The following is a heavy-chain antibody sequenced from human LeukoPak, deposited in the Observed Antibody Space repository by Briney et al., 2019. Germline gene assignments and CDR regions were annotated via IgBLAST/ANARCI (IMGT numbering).Heavy chain of an antibody. Sequence: ASVKVSCKASGYTFTGYYMHWVRQAPGQGLEWMGWINPNSGGTNYAQKFQGRVTMTRDTSISTAYMELSRLRSDDTAVYYCVYDSSGYAGGVDYWGQGTLVTVSS. CDR2: INPNSGGT. CDR3: VYDSSGYAGGVDY. V-gene: IGHV1-2*02. D-gene: IGHD3-22*01. J-gene: IGHJ4*02. CDR1: GYTFTGYY.